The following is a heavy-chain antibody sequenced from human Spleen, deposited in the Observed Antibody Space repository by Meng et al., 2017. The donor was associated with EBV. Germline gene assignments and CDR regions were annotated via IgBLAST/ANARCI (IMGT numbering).Heavy chain of an antibody. V-gene: IGHV3-53*01. Sequence: VRFVEAGGGLIQPGWSLGLSCAASGCIVSSNYMSWVRQAPGKGLEWVSVIYSGRSTYYADSVMGRFTISTDSSKNTVYLQMNSLRAEDTAMYYCASLLGVIASTGTDYWGQGTLVTVSS. J-gene: IGHJ4*02. CDR2: IYSGRST. CDR1: GCIVSSNY. D-gene: IGHD3-3*02. CDR3: ASLLGVIASTGTDY.